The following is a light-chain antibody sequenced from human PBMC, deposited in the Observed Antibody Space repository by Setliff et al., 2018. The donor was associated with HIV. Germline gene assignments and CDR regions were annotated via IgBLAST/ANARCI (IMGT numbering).Light chain of an antibody. J-gene: IGLJ3*02. Sequence: QSALTKPASVSGSPGQSITISCTAATSDVGGFTYVSWYQQHPGKAPKLMIYDVTHRPSGVSNRFSGSKSGNTASLTISGLQAEDEADYYCSSYTTNTDVFGGGTQLTVL. V-gene: IGLV2-14*03. CDR2: DVT. CDR1: TSDVGGFTY. CDR3: SSYTTNTDV.